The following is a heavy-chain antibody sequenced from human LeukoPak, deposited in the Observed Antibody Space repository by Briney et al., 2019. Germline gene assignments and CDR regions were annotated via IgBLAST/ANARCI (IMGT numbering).Heavy chain of an antibody. D-gene: IGHD5-18*01. J-gene: IGHJ4*02. CDR1: GHSSTTYW. CDR3: ARFPGGYTYGYFDY. Sequence: GESLKISCKGSGHSSTTYWIGWVRQLPGKGLEWMGIIYPGDSNTRYSPSFQGQVTISADKSINTAYLQWTSLKASDTAMYYCARFPGGYTYGYFDYWGQGTLVTVSS. V-gene: IGHV5-51*01. CDR2: IYPGDSNT.